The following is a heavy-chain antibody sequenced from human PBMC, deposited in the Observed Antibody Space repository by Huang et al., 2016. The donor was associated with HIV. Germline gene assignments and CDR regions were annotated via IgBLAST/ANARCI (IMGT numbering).Heavy chain of an antibody. CDR2: IKSDGRTT. V-gene: IGHV3-74*01. D-gene: IGHD2-15*01. CDR3: ARAGGFEI. J-gene: IGHJ3*02. Sequence: EEHLVESGGGLVQPGGSLRLSCAASGFKFSNYWMQWVRQAPGKGLMWGSRIKSDGRTTDYADSVKCRFTISRDNAKNTLYLQMSSLTAEDTAIYYCARAGGFEIWGQGTVVTVSS. CDR1: GFKFSNYW.